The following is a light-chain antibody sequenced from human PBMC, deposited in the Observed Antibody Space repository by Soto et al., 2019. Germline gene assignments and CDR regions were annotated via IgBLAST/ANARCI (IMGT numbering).Light chain of an antibody. J-gene: IGKJ2*03. Sequence: EIVLTQSPGTLSLSPGDIATLSCRASQSVSSSYLAWYQQKPGQAPRLLIYGASSRATGIPDRFSGSGSGTDFTLTISRLEPEDFAVYYCQQFGSSPRYSFGQGTKLEIK. CDR3: QQFGSSPRYS. CDR1: QSVSSSY. CDR2: GAS. V-gene: IGKV3-20*01.